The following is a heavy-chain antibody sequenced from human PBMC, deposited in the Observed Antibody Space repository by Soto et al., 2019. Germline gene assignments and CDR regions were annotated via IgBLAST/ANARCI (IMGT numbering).Heavy chain of an antibody. Sequence: QLQLQESGSGLVKPSQTLSLTCAVSGGSISSGGYSWSWIRRPPGKGLEWIGYIYHSGSTDYNPPPKSRVTISVDRSKNQFSLKLRSVTAAGTAVYYSASAPLYWAQGTLVTVSS. CDR2: IYHSGST. J-gene: IGHJ4*02. V-gene: IGHV4-30-2*01. CDR1: GGSISSGGYS. CDR3: ASAPLY.